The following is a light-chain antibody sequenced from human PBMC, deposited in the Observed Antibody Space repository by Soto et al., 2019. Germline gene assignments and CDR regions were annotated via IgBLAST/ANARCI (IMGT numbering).Light chain of an antibody. CDR2: EVS. CDR1: SNDIGAYKY. Sequence: QSALTQPASVSGSPGQSITISCTGSSNDIGAYKYVSWYQRYPGKAPKLIIFEVSNRPSGVSNRFSGSKSGNTASLTIAGLQAEDEADYHCSSYTTGSTLYVFGGGTKV. V-gene: IGLV2-14*01. J-gene: IGLJ1*01. CDR3: SSYTTGSTLYV.